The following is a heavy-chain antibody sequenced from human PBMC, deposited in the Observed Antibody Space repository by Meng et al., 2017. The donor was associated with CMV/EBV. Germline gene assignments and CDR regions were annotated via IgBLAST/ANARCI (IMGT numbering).Heavy chain of an antibody. CDR3: ARGASPTDAFDF. CDR1: GFTFSNYD. Sequence: GESLKISCAASGFTFSNYDMHWVRQATGKGLEWVSSIGTAGDTYYPGSVKGRFSISRENAKNSLYLQINSLRAGDTAVYYCARGASPTDAFDFWGPGTVVTVSS. V-gene: IGHV3-13*01. D-gene: IGHD2-2*01. CDR2: IGTAGDT. J-gene: IGHJ3*01.